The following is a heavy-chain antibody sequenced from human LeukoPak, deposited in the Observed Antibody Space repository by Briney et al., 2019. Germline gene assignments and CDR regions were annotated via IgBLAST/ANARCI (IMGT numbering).Heavy chain of an antibody. Sequence: GGSLRLSCATSGFTFSTFTMTWVRQAPGKGLEWLSYISSSSSTIFYADSVKGRFIISRGNAKNSLYLQMNSLRAEDTALYFCARVRGILATGRYFDYWGPGTLVTVSS. V-gene: IGHV3-48*01. CDR2: ISSSSSTI. CDR1: GFTFSTFT. CDR3: ARVRGILATGRYFDY. D-gene: IGHD6-13*01. J-gene: IGHJ4*01.